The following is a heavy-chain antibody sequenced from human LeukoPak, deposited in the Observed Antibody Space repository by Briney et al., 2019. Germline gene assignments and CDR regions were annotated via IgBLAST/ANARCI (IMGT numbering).Heavy chain of an antibody. V-gene: IGHV4-34*01. Sequence: PSETLSLTCAVYGGSFSGYYWSWVRQPPGKGLEWIGEINHSGSTNYNPSLKSRVTISVDTSRNQFSLKLTYVTAADTAVYYCASGYLFSDVVIIPPAKNSWFDPWGQETLVSVSS. CDR1: GGSFSGYY. CDR2: INHSGST. CDR3: ASGYLFSDVVIIPPAKNSWFDP. J-gene: IGHJ5*02. D-gene: IGHD3-3*01.